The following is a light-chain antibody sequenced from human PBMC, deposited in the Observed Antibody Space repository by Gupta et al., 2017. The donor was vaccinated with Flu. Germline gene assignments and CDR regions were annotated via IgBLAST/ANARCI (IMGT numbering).Light chain of an antibody. V-gene: IGLV2-14*01. CDR1: GSHLGGYNY. Sequence: LTHPAPPPGSPGHSVTISCTGTGSHLGGYNYVSWYLQHPGKAPKLMFYEVTNRPSGVSTRFSGSKSGNTASLTVSGLQAEDEAEYFGGAYASSSTWVFGGGTKLTVL. J-gene: IGLJ3*02. CDR3: GAYASSSTWV. CDR2: EVT.